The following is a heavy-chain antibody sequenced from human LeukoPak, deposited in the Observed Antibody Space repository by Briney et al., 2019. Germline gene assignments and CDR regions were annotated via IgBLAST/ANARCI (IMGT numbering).Heavy chain of an antibody. V-gene: IGHV3-30*02. D-gene: IGHD1-26*01. CDR3: AKGGGWEVQYYYYYMDV. Sequence: GGSLRLSCAASGFTFSSYGMHWVRRAPGKGLEWVAFIRYDGSNKYYADSVKGRFTISRDNSKNTLYLKMNSLRAEDTAVYYCAKGGGWEVQYYYYYMDVWGKGTTVTISS. CDR1: GFTFSSYG. CDR2: IRYDGSNK. J-gene: IGHJ6*03.